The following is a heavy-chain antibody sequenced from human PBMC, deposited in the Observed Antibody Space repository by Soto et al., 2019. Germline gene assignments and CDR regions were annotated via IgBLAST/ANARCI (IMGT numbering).Heavy chain of an antibody. CDR2: MNPNSGNT. CDR3: ARRGGYCSSTSCYTGMDYYYYGMDV. Sequence: QVQLVQSGAEVKKPGASVKVSCKASGYTFTSYDINWVRQATGQGLEWVGWMNPNSGNTGYAQKFQGRVTMTRNTSINTAYMELSSLRSEDTAVYYCARRGGYCSSTSCYTGMDYYYYGMDVWGQGTTVTVSS. D-gene: IGHD2-2*02. J-gene: IGHJ6*02. CDR1: GYTFTSYD. V-gene: IGHV1-8*01.